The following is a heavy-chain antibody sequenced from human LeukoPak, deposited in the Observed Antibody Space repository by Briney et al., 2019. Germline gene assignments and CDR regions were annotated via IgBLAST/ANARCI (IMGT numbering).Heavy chain of an antibody. Sequence: GGSLRLSCAASGFTFSSYSMNWVRQAPGKGLEWVSSISSSSSYIYYADSVKGRFTISRDNAKNSLYLQMNSLRAEDTAVYYCAKCGGSSWSRGYYYYMDVWGKGTTVTVSS. CDR2: ISSSSSYI. V-gene: IGHV3-21*04. D-gene: IGHD6-13*01. CDR1: GFTFSSYS. CDR3: AKCGGSSWSRGYYYYMDV. J-gene: IGHJ6*03.